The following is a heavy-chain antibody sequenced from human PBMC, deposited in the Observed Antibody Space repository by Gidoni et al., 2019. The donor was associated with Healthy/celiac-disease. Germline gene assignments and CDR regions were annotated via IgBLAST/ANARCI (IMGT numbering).Heavy chain of an antibody. CDR2: IYYSGST. CDR1: GGSISSSSYY. V-gene: IGHV4-39*01. CDR3: ARQMFAWGGATGY. J-gene: IGHJ4*02. D-gene: IGHD1-26*01. Sequence: QLQLQESGPGLVKPSETLSLTCTVSGGSISSSSYYWGWIRQPPGKGLEWIGSIYYSGSTYYNPSLKSRVTISVDTSKNQFSLKLSSVTAADTAVYYCARQMFAWGGATGYWGQGTLVTVSS.